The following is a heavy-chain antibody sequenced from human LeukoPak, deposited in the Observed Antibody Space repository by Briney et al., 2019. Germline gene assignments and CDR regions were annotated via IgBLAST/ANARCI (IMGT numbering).Heavy chain of an antibody. Sequence: SETLSLTCTVSGGSISSSSYYWGWIRQPPGKGLEWIGSIYYSGSTYYNPSLKSRVTISVDTSKNQFSLKLSSVTAADTAVYYCASETYYYDSSGYPYFDYWGQGTLVTVSS. J-gene: IGHJ4*02. V-gene: IGHV4-39*01. CDR2: IYYSGST. CDR3: ASETYYYDSSGYPYFDY. D-gene: IGHD3-22*01. CDR1: GGSISSSSYY.